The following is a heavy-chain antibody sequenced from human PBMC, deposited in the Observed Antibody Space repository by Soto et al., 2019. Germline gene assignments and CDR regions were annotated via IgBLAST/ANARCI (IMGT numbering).Heavy chain of an antibody. D-gene: IGHD6-6*01. Sequence: QVQLVQSGAEVKKPGASVKVSCKASGYSFITYGISWVRQAPGQGLEWMGWISTYNGNTKYARKLQGRVTMTTDTSTTTGYMELRSLRSDDTAVYYCARDRPTSSIRARDYYYAMDVWGQGTTVTVSS. J-gene: IGHJ6*02. V-gene: IGHV1-18*01. CDR2: ISTYNGNT. CDR3: ARDRPTSSIRARDYYYAMDV. CDR1: GYSFITYG.